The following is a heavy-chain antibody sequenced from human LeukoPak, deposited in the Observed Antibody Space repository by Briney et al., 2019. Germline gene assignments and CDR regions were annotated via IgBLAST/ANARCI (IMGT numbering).Heavy chain of an antibody. D-gene: IGHD3-16*01. CDR3: ARGRDYIWGSYDY. CDR2: ISSSSSYI. J-gene: IGHJ4*02. CDR1: GFTFSSYS. V-gene: IGHV3-21*01. Sequence: PGGSLRLSCAASGFTFSSYSMNWVRQAPGKGLEWVSSISSSSSYIYYADSVKGRFTISRDNAKNSLYLQMNSLRAEDTAVYYCARGRDYIWGSYDYWGQGTLVTVSS.